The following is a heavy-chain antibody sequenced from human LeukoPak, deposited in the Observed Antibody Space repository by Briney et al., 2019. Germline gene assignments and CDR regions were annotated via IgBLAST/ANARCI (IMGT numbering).Heavy chain of an antibody. CDR1: GFTFDDYT. D-gene: IGHD3-10*01. V-gene: IGHV3-43*01. J-gene: IGHJ5*02. Sequence: GGSLRLSCAASGFTFDDYTMHWVRQAPGKGLEWVSLISWDGGSTYYADSVKGGFTISSDNSKTYLSLQMNSLRTEDTAVYYCATYRRDGSEWSWGQGTLVTVSS. CDR3: ATYRRDGSEWS. CDR2: ISWDGGST.